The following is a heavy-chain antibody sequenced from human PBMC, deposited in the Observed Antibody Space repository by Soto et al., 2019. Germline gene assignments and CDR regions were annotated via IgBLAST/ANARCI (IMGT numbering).Heavy chain of an antibody. V-gene: IGHV4-31*03. CDR2: IYYSGST. Sequence: PSETVSLTCTVSGGSISSGGYYWSWIRQHPGKGLEWIGYIYYSGSTYYNPSLKSRVTISVDTSKNQFSLKLSSVTAADTAVYYCARDPAVSTIAADGTDYYYGMDVWGQGTTVTVSS. CDR1: GGSISSGGYY. J-gene: IGHJ6*02. CDR3: ARDPAVSTIAADGTDYYYGMDV. D-gene: IGHD6-13*01.